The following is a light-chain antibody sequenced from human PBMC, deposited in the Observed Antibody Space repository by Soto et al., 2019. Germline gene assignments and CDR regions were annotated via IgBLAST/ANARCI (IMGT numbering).Light chain of an antibody. CDR3: SSYEGSSTFVV. Sequence: QSVLTQPASVSGSPGQSITLSCTGTSSDVGSYNLVSWYQHHPGKVPKLMIYEGSKRPSGVSSRFSGSKSGNTASLTISGLQAEDAADYYCSSYEGSSTFVVFGGGTKVPVL. CDR2: EGS. V-gene: IGLV2-23*03. CDR1: SSDVGSYNL. J-gene: IGLJ2*01.